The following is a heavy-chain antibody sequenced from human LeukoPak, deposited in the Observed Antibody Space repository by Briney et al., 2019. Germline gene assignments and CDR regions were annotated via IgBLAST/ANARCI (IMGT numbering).Heavy chain of an antibody. CDR2: IHNGGGTT. J-gene: IGHJ4*02. Sequence: PAVSLRLSCTASGFNFNSYTMNWVRKAQGKGLEWVSAIHNGGGTTSYADSVKGRFTISRDNSKNTLFLQMNSLRAEDTAVYYCAKDSAFGGEDSWGQGTLVTVSS. V-gene: IGHV3-23*01. D-gene: IGHD3-16*01. CDR1: GFNFNSYT. CDR3: AKDSAFGGEDS.